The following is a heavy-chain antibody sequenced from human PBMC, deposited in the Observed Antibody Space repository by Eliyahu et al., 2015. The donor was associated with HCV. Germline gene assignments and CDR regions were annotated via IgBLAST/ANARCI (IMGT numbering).Heavy chain of an antibody. CDR3: VKDKLGYDFWSGRGMDV. D-gene: IGHD3/OR15-3a*01. V-gene: IGHV3-9*01. Sequence: EVQLVESGGDLVQPGRSLRLSXXGXGFTFXDYGVHLVRQGXXKGLEXVSSISWNSGSIEYADSVKGRFTISRDNAKNSLYLEMNSLRPEDTALYFCVKDKLGYDFWSGRGMDVWGQGTTVTVSS. J-gene: IGHJ6*02. CDR2: ISWNSGSI. CDR1: GFTFXDYG.